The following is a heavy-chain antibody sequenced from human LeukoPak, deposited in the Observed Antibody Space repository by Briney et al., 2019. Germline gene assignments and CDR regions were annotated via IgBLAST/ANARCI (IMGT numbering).Heavy chain of an antibody. CDR3: AKDASEYSSDWLGADY. CDR1: GFTFSSYG. D-gene: IGHD6-19*01. Sequence: GGSLRLSCAASGFTFSSYGMHWVRQAPGKGLEWVAFIRFDGSNKYYADSVKGRFTIPRDNSKNTLYLQMNSLRAEDTAVYYCAKDASEYSSDWLGADYWGQGTLVTVSS. CDR2: IRFDGSNK. V-gene: IGHV3-30*02. J-gene: IGHJ4*02.